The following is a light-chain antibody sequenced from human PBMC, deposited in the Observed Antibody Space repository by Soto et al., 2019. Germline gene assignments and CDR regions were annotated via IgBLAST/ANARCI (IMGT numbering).Light chain of an antibody. CDR2: DNN. Sequence: QSVLTQPPSVSGAPGQRVTISCTGTRSNIGAGFDGHWYQQLPGTAPKLLIYDNNTRPSGFPVRFSGSKSGTSPSRAITGLQSEDVGDSNLLSYDGRLSGPLALGEGANLTVL. V-gene: IGLV1-40*01. CDR3: LSYDGRLSGPLA. CDR1: RSNIGAGFD. J-gene: IGLJ2*01.